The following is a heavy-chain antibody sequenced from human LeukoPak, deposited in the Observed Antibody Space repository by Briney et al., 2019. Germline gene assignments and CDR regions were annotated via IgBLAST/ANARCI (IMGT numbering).Heavy chain of an antibody. CDR1: GGSVSSGSYY. J-gene: IGHJ5*02. D-gene: IGHD6-13*01. CDR3: ARGVRSSWYLYRGESLGMYNWFDP. V-gene: IGHV4-61*01. Sequence: SETLSLTCTVSGGSVSSGSYYWSWIRQPPGKGLEWIGYIYYSGSTNYNPSLKSRVTISVDTSKNQFSLKLSSVTAADTAVYYCARGVRSSWYLYRGESLGMYNWFDPWGQGTLVTVSS. CDR2: IYYSGST.